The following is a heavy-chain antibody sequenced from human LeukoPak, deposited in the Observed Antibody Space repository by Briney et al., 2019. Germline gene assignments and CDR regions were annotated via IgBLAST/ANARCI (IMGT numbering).Heavy chain of an antibody. Sequence: PSETLSLTCTVSGASISSYYWSWIRQPPGKGLEWIGCIYDSGTTYYNPSLKSRVTISVDTSKNQFSLKLSSVAAADTAVYYCARAVGTYGSGSYYNPDAFDIWGQGTMVTVSS. CDR2: IYDSGTT. D-gene: IGHD3-10*01. CDR1: GASISSYY. J-gene: IGHJ3*02. CDR3: ARAVGTYGSGSYYNPDAFDI. V-gene: IGHV4-59*12.